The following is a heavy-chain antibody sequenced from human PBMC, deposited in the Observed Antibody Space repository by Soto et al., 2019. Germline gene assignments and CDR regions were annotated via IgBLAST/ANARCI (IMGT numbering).Heavy chain of an antibody. CDR1: GGSISSYY. CDR2: IYYSGST. CDR3: ARLDVYYHYMEV. D-gene: IGHD2-8*01. J-gene: IGHJ6*03. Sequence: QVQLQESGPGLVKPSETLSLTCTVSGGSISSYYLTWIRQPPGKGLEWIGYIYYSGSTNYNPSLQRRVTISVATSKTQFALKLSSVTAADTAVYYCARLDVYYHYMEVWGKGTTVTVSS. V-gene: IGHV4-59*08.